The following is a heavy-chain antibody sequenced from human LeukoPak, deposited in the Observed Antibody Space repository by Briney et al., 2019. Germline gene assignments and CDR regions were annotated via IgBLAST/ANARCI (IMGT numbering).Heavy chain of an antibody. V-gene: IGHV4-34*01. D-gene: IGHD2-15*01. CDR1: GGSLSGYY. CDR3: PRFGWSNDY. CDR2: INHSGST. Sequence: RASETLSLTCAVYGGSLSGYYWRWIRQPAGEGREWVGEINHSGSTNYNPSLKSRVTISVDTSKTQFSLKLSSVTAADTAVYYCPRFGWSNDYWGQGTLVTVSS. J-gene: IGHJ4*02.